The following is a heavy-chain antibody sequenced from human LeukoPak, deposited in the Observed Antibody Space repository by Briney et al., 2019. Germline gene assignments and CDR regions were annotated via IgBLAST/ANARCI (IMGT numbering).Heavy chain of an antibody. V-gene: IGHV4-59*01. CDR3: ARTTEGGYSYGYFYYYMDV. CDR1: GGSISSYY. CDR2: IYYSGST. D-gene: IGHD5-18*01. Sequence: SETLSLTCTVSGGSISSYYWSWIRQPPGKGLEWIGYIYYSGSTNYKSSLKSRVTISVDTSKNQFSLKLSSVTAADTAVYYCARTTEGGYSYGYFYYYMDVWGKGTTVTISS. J-gene: IGHJ6*03.